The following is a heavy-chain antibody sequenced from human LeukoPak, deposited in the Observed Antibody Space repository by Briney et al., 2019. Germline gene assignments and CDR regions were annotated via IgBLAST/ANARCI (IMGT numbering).Heavy chain of an antibody. D-gene: IGHD1-14*01. CDR1: GFTFSDYW. V-gene: IGHV3-7*01. Sequence: GGSLRLSCAVSGFTFSDYWVTWVRQTPGKGLEFVANINRDGSVKNYVDSVKGRFTISRDNAKNSLDLQMNSLRAEDTAVYFCARRKEVQTTFDCWGQGTLVTVSS. J-gene: IGHJ4*02. CDR3: ARRKEVQTTFDC. CDR2: INRDGSVK.